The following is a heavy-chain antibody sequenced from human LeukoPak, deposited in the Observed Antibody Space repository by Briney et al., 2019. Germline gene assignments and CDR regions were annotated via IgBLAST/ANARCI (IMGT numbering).Heavy chain of an antibody. D-gene: IGHD3-9*01. Sequence: SETLSLTCAVYGGSFSGYYWSWIRQPAGKGLEWIGRIYTSGSTNYNPSLKSRVTMSVDTSENQFSLKLSSVTAADTAVYYCARVDIYGDFDYWGQGTLVTVSS. J-gene: IGHJ4*02. CDR2: IYTSGST. V-gene: IGHV4-59*10. CDR1: GGSFSGYY. CDR3: ARVDIYGDFDY.